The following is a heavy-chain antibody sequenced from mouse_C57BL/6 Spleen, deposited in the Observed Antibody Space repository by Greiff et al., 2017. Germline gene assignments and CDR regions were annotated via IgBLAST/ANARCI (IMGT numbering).Heavy chain of an antibody. J-gene: IGHJ2*01. CDR2: IRSKSNNYAT. D-gene: IGHD3-1*01. CDR3: VRHHSSFDY. V-gene: IGHV10-1*01. CDR1: GFSFNTYA. Sequence: EVMLVESGGGLVQPKGSLKLSCAASGFSFNTYAMNWVRQAPGKGLEWVARIRSKSNNYATYYADSVKDRFTISRDDSESMLYLQMNNLKTEDTAMYYCVRHHSSFDYWGQGTTLTVSS.